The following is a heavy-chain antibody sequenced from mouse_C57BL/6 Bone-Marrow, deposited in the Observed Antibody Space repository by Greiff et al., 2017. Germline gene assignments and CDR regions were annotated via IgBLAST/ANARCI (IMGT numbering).Heavy chain of an antibody. J-gene: IGHJ1*03. CDR1: GYTFTSYD. D-gene: IGHD1-1*01. CDR3: ARDYGSSYWYFDV. V-gene: IGHV1-85*01. Sequence: VQLQQPGPELVKPGASEKLSCKASGYTFTSYDINWVKQRPGQGLEWIGWIYPRDGSTKYNEKFKGKATLTVDTSSSTAYMELHSLTSEDSAVYFCARDYGSSYWYFDVWGTGTTVTVSS. CDR2: IYPRDGST.